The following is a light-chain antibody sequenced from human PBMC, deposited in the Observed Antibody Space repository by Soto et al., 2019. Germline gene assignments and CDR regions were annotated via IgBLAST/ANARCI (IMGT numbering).Light chain of an antibody. V-gene: IGKV3-15*01. Sequence: EIVLMQSPVTLYLSPVDIVTIYCSASQSVSSNYLAWYQQKPGQAPRLLIYGASTRATGIPARFSGSGSGTEFTLTISNLQSEDFAVYYCQQYKNWPRTFGQGTRLEIK. CDR1: QSVSSN. J-gene: IGKJ5*01. CDR2: GAS. CDR3: QQYKNWPRT.